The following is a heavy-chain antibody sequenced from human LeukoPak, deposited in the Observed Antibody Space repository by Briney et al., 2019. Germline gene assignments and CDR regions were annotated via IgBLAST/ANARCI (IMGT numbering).Heavy chain of an antibody. V-gene: IGHV3-33*01. J-gene: IGHJ4*02. Sequence: GRSLRLSCAASGFTFSSYGMHWVRQAPGKGLEWVAVIWYDGSNKYYADSVKGRFTISRDNSKNTLYLQMNSLRAEDTAVYYCARAPTSGSYYMDYWGQGTLVTVSS. CDR3: ARAPTSGSYYMDY. CDR1: GFTFSSYG. CDR2: IWYDGSNK. D-gene: IGHD1-26*01.